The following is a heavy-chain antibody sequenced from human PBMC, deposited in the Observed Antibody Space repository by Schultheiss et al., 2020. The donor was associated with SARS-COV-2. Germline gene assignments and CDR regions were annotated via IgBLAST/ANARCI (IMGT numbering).Heavy chain of an antibody. CDR3: ASSRRPYCTNGVCYTSLYYYGMDV. CDR2: IYPGDSDT. V-gene: IGHV5-51*01. Sequence: GESLKISCQGSGYSFSRKWIGWVRQMPGKGLEWMGIIYPGDSDTRYSPSFQGQVTISADKSISTAYLQWSSLKASDTAMYYCASSRRPYCTNGVCYTSLYYYGMDVWGQGTTVTVSS. D-gene: IGHD2-8*01. CDR1: GYSFSRKW. J-gene: IGHJ6*02.